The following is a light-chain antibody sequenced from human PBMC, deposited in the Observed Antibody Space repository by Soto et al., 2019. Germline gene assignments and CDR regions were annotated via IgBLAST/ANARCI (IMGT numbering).Light chain of an antibody. Sequence: EIVLTQSPDTLSLSPGETATLSCRASQILTSSAVAWYQQEPGQAPRLLIVGGSKRATGVPDRFGGSGSGTDFTLTISRLEPEDFAVYYCQQYGNSGTFGQGTKVEIK. V-gene: IGKV3-20*01. CDR3: QQYGNSGT. J-gene: IGKJ2*01. CDR1: QILTSSA. CDR2: GGS.